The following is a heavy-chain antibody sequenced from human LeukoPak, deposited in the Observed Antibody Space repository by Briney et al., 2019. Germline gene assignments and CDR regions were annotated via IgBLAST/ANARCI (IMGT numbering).Heavy chain of an antibody. J-gene: IGHJ4*02. Sequence: GGSLRLSCAASGFTFSSYAMSWVRQAPGKGLEWVSAISGSGGSTYYADSVKGRFTISRDNSKNTLYLQMNSLRAEDTAVYYCAKSGAYDSSGYYSGFDYWGQGTLVTVSS. CDR1: GFTFSSYA. D-gene: IGHD3-22*01. CDR2: ISGSGGST. CDR3: AKSGAYDSSGYYSGFDY. V-gene: IGHV3-23*01.